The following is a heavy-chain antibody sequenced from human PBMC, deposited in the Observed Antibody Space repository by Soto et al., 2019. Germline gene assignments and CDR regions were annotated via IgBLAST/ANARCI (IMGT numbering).Heavy chain of an antibody. CDR2: IYNSGST. J-gene: IGHJ4*02. CDR3: ARGGDEYYFDY. V-gene: IGHV4-31*03. D-gene: IGHD6-6*01. Sequence: SETLSLTCTVSGGSISSCGYYWTWIRQHPGKGLEWIGYIYNSGSTYYNPSLKSRVSISVDPSKNQFSLKLTSVTAADTAVYYCARGGDEYYFDYWGQGTQVTVS. CDR1: GGSISSCGYY.